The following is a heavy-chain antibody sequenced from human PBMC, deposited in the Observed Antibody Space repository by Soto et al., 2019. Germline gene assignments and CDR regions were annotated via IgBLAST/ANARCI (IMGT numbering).Heavy chain of an antibody. CDR3: ARVNHPYP. CDR1: GFTVSSNY. Sequence: GVSLRLSCAASGFTVSSNYMSWVRQAPGKGLEWISFIYGAGSTHYVDSVKGRFTISRDSSKNTVYLQMDSLRVEDTAMYYCARVNHPYPWGRGTQVTVSS. CDR2: IYGAGST. J-gene: IGHJ5*02. V-gene: IGHV3-53*01.